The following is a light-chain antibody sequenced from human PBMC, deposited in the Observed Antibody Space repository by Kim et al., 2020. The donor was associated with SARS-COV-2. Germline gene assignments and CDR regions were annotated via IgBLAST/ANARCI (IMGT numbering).Light chain of an antibody. V-gene: IGKV1-12*01. CDR3: QKYSSGPPT. CDR1: RAIGSW. CDR2: AAS. Sequence: DIQMTQSPSSVSASIGDTVTLTCRASRAIGSWLAWYQQKPGKAPKVVIHAASTLQSGVPSRFSGSGSGTDFTLTISSLQPEDVATYYCQKYSSGPPTFGGGTKLEI. J-gene: IGKJ4*01.